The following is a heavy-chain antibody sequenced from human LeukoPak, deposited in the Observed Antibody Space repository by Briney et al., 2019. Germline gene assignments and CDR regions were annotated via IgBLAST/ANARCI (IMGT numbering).Heavy chain of an antibody. V-gene: IGHV1-18*01. Sequence: GASVKVSCKASGYTFTSYGISWVRQAPGQGLEWMGWISAYNGNTNYAQKLQGRVTMTTDTSTSTAYMELRSLRSDDTAVYYCASSNYYDSSGYYYVTFDYWGQGTLVTVSS. CDR3: ASSNYYDSSGYYYVTFDY. CDR2: ISAYNGNT. J-gene: IGHJ4*02. D-gene: IGHD3-22*01. CDR1: GYTFTSYG.